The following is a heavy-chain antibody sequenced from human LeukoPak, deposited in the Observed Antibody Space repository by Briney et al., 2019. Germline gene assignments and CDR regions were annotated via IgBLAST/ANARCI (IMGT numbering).Heavy chain of an antibody. CDR1: GGTFRSYA. D-gene: IGHD5-24*01. Sequence: ASVKVSCKASGGTFRSYAISWVRQAPGQGLEWMGGIITIFGTANYAQKFQGRVTITTDESTSTAYMELSSLRSEDTAVYYCALEMATIRSFDYWGQGTLVTVSS. J-gene: IGHJ4*02. CDR3: ALEMATIRSFDY. V-gene: IGHV1-69*05. CDR2: IITIFGTA.